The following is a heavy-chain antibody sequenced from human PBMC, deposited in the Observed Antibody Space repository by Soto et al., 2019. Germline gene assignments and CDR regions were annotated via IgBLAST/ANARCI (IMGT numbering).Heavy chain of an antibody. CDR1: GYIFSTYG. D-gene: IGHD6-25*01. CDR3: AGLNSLPYDSRGYEPRYWYFDL. V-gene: IGHV1-18*01. CDR2: ITTYNGDT. Sequence: QVQLVQSGAEVKKPGASVKVSCKAPGYIFSTYGITWVRQAPGQGLEWMGWITTYNGDTNFAQKFQGRVTMTADTSTNTVYLELRSPTSDDTAIYYCAGLNSLPYDSRGYEPRYWYFDLWGRGTLVTVSS. J-gene: IGHJ2*01.